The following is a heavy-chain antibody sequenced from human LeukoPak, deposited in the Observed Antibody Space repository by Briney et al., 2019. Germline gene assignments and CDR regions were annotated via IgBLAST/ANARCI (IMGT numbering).Heavy chain of an antibody. CDR3: ARVYSSGWEFDY. CDR2: ISSSGSTI. Sequence: HPGRSLRLSCAASGFTFSSYEMNWVRQAPGKGLEWVSYISSSGSTIYYADSVKGRFTISRDNAKNSLYLQMNSLRAEDTAVYYCARVYSSGWEFDYWGQGTLVTVSS. V-gene: IGHV3-48*03. J-gene: IGHJ4*02. CDR1: GFTFSSYE. D-gene: IGHD6-19*01.